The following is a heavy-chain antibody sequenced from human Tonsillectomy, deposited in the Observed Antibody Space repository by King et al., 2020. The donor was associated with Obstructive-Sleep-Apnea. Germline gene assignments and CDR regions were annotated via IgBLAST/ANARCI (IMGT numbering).Heavy chain of an antibody. V-gene: IGHV4-31*03. Sequence: VQLQESGPGLVKPSQTLSLTCTVSGGSISSGGYYWSWIRQHPGEGLEWIGYIYYSGSTYYNPSLKNRVTISVDTSKSQFSLKLSSVTAADAAVYYCARASSSSWFDCWGHGTLVTVSS. J-gene: IGHJ5*01. CDR1: GGSISSGGYY. CDR3: ARASSSSWFDC. D-gene: IGHD6-13*01. CDR2: IYYSGST.